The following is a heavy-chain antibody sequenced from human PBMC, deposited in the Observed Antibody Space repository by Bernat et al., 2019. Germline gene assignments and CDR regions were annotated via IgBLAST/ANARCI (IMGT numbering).Heavy chain of an antibody. CDR1: GYTFTTHA. D-gene: IGHD6-19*01. Sequence: QVQLVQSGAEVKKPGASVKVSCKTSGYTFTTHAIHWVRQAPGQRLEWMGWINTGNGDTKYSQKFQGRFTITRDTSATTAYMDLSSLRSEDTAMYYCVRDLVAGILDYWGQGTLVTVSS. CDR2: INTGNGDT. V-gene: IGHV1-3*04. J-gene: IGHJ4*02. CDR3: VRDLVAGILDY.